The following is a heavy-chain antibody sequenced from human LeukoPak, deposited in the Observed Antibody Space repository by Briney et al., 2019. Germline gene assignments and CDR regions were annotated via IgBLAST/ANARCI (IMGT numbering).Heavy chain of an antibody. V-gene: IGHV3-48*01. CDR1: GFAFSSYS. D-gene: IGHD4-23*01. CDR3: ARSIHYLTTVVP. CDR2: ISSSSSTI. Sequence: GGSLRLSCAASGFAFSSYSMNWVRQAPGMGLEWVSYISSSSSTIYYADSVKGRFTISRDNARNSLYLQMNSLRAEDTAVYYCARSIHYLTTVVPWGQGTLVTVSS. J-gene: IGHJ5*02.